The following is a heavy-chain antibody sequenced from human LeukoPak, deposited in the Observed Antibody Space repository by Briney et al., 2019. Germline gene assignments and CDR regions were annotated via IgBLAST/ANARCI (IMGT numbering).Heavy chain of an antibody. Sequence: SETLSHTCEVCGGSFRGHHWSWIREAPGRGVGWVGEINQNEITVYTPSLQYRDTISAGTSTKQFSLNLTSVTAADTVVYYCAGGGGLRLLFASPFTYWGQGTLVTISS. V-gene: IGHV4-34*01. CDR1: GGSFRGHH. CDR3: AGGGGLRLLFASPFTY. D-gene: IGHD3-3*01. J-gene: IGHJ4*02. CDR2: INQNEIT.